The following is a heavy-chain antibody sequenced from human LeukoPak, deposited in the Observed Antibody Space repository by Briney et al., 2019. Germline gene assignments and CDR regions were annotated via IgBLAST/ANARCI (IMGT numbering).Heavy chain of an antibody. CDR2: ISISSSYI. Sequence: GGSLRLSCAASGFSFSSYSMNWVRQAPGKGLEWVSSISISSSYIYYADSVKGRFTISKDYAKNSLYLQMNSLRAEDTAVYFCVRLRRNSDRSGYYYYYDYWGQGTLVTVSS. CDR3: VRLRRNSDRSGYYYYYDY. V-gene: IGHV3-21*06. CDR1: GFSFSSYS. D-gene: IGHD3-22*01. J-gene: IGHJ4*02.